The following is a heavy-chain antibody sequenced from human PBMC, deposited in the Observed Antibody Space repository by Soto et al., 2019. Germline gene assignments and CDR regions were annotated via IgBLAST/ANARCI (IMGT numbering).Heavy chain of an antibody. V-gene: IGHV3-23*01. D-gene: IGHD2-15*01. Sequence: EVQLLESGGGLVQPGGALRLSCADSGFTFSSHAMSWVRQAPGKGLEWISSISAGSEGAYYADSVKGRFTISSDNSNNTLYLQMNSLIAEDTAVYYCARDLWWYLHWGQGTLVTVSS. CDR2: ISAGSEGA. CDR3: ARDLWWYLH. J-gene: IGHJ4*02. CDR1: GFTFSSHA.